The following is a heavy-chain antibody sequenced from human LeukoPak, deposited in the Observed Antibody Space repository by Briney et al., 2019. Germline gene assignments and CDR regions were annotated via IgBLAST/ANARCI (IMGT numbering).Heavy chain of an antibody. CDR3: ARGLFYYGSRSHYFDF. J-gene: IGHJ4*02. CDR2: IYYTENT. Sequence: SETLSLTCTVSGGSISSYYWSWIRQPPGKGLEWIGYIYYTENTNYNPSPTSRVTISVDTSKNQFSLKVSSVTAADTAVYYCARGLFYYGSRSHYFDFWGRGTLVTVSS. CDR1: GGSISSYY. V-gene: IGHV4-59*01. D-gene: IGHD3-10*01.